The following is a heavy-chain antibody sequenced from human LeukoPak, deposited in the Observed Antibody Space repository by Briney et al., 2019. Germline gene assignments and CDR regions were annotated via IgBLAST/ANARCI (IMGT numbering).Heavy chain of an antibody. J-gene: IGHJ4*02. V-gene: IGHV3-33*01. CDR1: GFIFSNSG. CDR2: IYTDGSTK. CDR3: ARNSGGRRYYFTE. D-gene: IGHD3-10*01. Sequence: GGSLRLSCAASGFIFSNSGMHWVRQAPGKGLEWVTGIYTDGSTKYYADSVKGRFTISRDNSQNTLYLQMNSLRAEDTAVYYCARNSGGRRYYFTEWGQGTLVTVSS.